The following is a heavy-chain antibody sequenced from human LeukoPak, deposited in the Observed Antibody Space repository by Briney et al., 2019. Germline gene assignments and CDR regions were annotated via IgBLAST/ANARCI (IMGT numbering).Heavy chain of an antibody. Sequence: GGSLRLSCAASGFTFSNYWMNWVRQAPGKGLEWVANINQDGSEKYYVDSVKGRFTISRDNARSSLYLQMNSLRVEDTAVYYCAKVQGSSGPGIFEYWGQGTLVPVSS. CDR3: AKVQGSSGPGIFEY. V-gene: IGHV3-7*01. CDR2: INQDGSEK. J-gene: IGHJ4*02. CDR1: GFTFSNYW. D-gene: IGHD6-19*01.